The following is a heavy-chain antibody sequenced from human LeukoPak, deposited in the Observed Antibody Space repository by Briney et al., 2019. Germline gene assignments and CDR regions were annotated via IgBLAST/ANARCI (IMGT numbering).Heavy chain of an antibody. CDR3: ARVGENSSGWEYDY. D-gene: IGHD6-19*01. CDR1: GGSISSSSYY. J-gene: IGHJ4*02. Sequence: PSETLSLTCTVSGGSISSSSYYWGWIRQPPGKGLEWIGYIYYSGSTNYNPSLKSRVTISVDTSKNQFSLKLSSVTAADTAVYYCARVGENSSGWEYDYWGQGTLVTVSS. V-gene: IGHV4-61*05. CDR2: IYYSGST.